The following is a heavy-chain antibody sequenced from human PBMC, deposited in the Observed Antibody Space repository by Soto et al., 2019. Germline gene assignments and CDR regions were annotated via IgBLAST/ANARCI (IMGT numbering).Heavy chain of an antibody. CDR1: GFTFSSYG. V-gene: IGHV3-30*18. J-gene: IGHJ4*02. Sequence: GGSLRLSCAASGFTFSSYGMHWVRQAPGKGLEWVAVISYDGSNKYYADSVKGRFTISRDNSKNTLYLQMNSLRAEDTAVYYCAKDRATIFGVVSNYYFDYWGQGTLVTVSS. CDR3: AKDRATIFGVVSNYYFDY. CDR2: ISYDGSNK. D-gene: IGHD3-3*01.